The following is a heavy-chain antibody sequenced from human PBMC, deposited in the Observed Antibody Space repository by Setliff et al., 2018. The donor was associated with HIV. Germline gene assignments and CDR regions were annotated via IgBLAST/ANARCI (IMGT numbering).Heavy chain of an antibody. J-gene: IGHJ5*02. Sequence: SETLSLTCTVSGGSISSGSYYWSWIRQPAGKGLEWIGHIYTSGSTNYNPSLKSRVIISVDTSKNQFSLKLSSVTAADTAVYYCARDGITMVRGVLNWYDPWGQGTLVTV. V-gene: IGHV4-61*09. CDR1: GGSISSGSYY. D-gene: IGHD3-10*01. CDR2: IYTSGST. CDR3: ARDGITMVRGVLNWYDP.